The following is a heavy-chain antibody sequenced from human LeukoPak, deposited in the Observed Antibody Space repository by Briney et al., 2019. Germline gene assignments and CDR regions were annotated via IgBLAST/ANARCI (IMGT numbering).Heavy chain of an antibody. CDR1: GGTFSSYA. D-gene: IGHD2-21*02. J-gene: IGHJ4*02. CDR2: IIPILGIA. Sequence: SVKVSCKASGGTFSSYAISWVRQAPGQGLEWMGRIIPILGIANYAQKFQGRVTITADKSTSTAYMELSSLRSEDTAVYYCTWKGAYCGGDCSGYFDYWGQGTLVTVSS. CDR3: TWKGAYCGGDCSGYFDY. V-gene: IGHV1-69*04.